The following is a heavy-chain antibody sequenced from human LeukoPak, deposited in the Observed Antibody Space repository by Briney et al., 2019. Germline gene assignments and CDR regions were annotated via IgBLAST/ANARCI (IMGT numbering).Heavy chain of an antibody. V-gene: IGHV3-30-3*01. CDR2: ISYDGSNN. J-gene: IGHJ6*02. Sequence: PGGSLRLSCAASGFTFSSYAMHWVRQAPGKGLEWVAVISYDGSNNYYADSVKGRFTISRDNAKNSLYLQMNSLRAEDTALYYCAGGAAAGFEDYYYGMDVWGQGTTVTVSS. CDR3: AGGAAAGFEDYYYGMDV. D-gene: IGHD6-13*01. CDR1: GFTFSSYA.